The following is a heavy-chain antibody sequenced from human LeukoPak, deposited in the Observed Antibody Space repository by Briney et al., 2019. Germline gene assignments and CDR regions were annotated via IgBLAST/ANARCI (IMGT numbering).Heavy chain of an antibody. CDR2: ISSSDSTI. D-gene: IGHD2-2*01. CDR3: ARDRGVPAAIFDY. J-gene: IGHJ4*02. V-gene: IGHV3-48*03. Sequence: GGSQSLSCTASGVTFSSYEMNWVREAPPQGLQWVSYISSSDSTIYYADSVKGRFTISRDNAKNSLYLQMNSLRAEDTAVYYCARDRGVPAAIFDYWGQGTLVTVSS. CDR1: GVTFSSYE.